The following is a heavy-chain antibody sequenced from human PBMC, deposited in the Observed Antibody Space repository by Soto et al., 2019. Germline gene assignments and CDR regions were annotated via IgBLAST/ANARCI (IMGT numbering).Heavy chain of an antibody. V-gene: IGHV4-59*01. CDR3: ARVRDCSGGTCYSWWFDP. D-gene: IGHD2-15*01. CDR2: IYYSGST. Sequence: SETLSLTCTVSGVSISSYYWSWIRQPPGKGLEWIGHIYYSGSTNYNPSLKSRVTISLDTSKNQLSLKLSSVTAADTAVYYCARVRDCSGGTCYSWWFDPWGQGTLVTVSS. CDR1: GVSISSYY. J-gene: IGHJ5*02.